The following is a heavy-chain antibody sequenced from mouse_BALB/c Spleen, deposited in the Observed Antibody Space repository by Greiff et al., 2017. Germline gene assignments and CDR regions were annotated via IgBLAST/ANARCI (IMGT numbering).Heavy chain of an antibody. V-gene: IGHV2-2*02. CDR1: GFSLTSYG. CDR2: IWSGGST. D-gene: IGHD2-2*01. Sequence: VKLQESGPGLVQPSQSLSITCTVSGFSLTSYGVHWVRQSPGKGLEWLGVIWSGGSTDYNAAFISRLSISKDNSKSQVFFKMNSLQANDTAIYYCARCGYPYAMDYWGQGTSVTVSS. CDR3: ARCGYPYAMDY. J-gene: IGHJ4*01.